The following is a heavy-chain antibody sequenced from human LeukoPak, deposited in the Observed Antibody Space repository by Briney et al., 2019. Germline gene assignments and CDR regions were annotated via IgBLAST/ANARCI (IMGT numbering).Heavy chain of an antibody. V-gene: IGHV4-4*07. Sequence: PSETLSLTXTVSGGSMSSYYWSWIRQPAGKGLEWIGRIYTSGSTNYNPSLKSRVTMSVDTSKNQFSLKLSSVTAADTAVYYCARERVYYYDSSGYDYWGQGTLVTVSS. J-gene: IGHJ4*02. CDR3: ARERVYYYDSSGYDY. CDR2: IYTSGST. CDR1: GGSMSSYY. D-gene: IGHD3-22*01.